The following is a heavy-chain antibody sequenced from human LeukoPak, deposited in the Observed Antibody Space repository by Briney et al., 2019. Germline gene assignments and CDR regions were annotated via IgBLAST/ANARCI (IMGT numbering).Heavy chain of an antibody. CDR3: AKAVGATTEYFQH. V-gene: IGHV3-23*01. Sequence: GGSLRLSCAASGFTFSSYAISWVRQAPGKGLEWVSAISGSGGSTYYADSVKGRFTISRDNSKNTLYLQMNSLRAEDTAVYYCAKAVGATTEYFQHWGQGTLVTVSS. J-gene: IGHJ1*01. CDR1: GFTFSSYA. D-gene: IGHD1-26*01. CDR2: ISGSGGST.